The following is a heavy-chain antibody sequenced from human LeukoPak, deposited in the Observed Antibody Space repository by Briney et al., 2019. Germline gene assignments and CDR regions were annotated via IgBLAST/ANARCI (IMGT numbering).Heavy chain of an antibody. CDR2: ISSSSSYI. J-gene: IGHJ1*01. CDR3: ARDAYCGGGCWPRFQH. D-gene: IGHD2-21*02. Sequence: PGGSLRLSCAASGLTLSSYSMNWVRRAPGKGLEWVSSISSSSSYIYYADSVKGRFTISRDNAKNSLYLQMNSLRAEDTAVYYCARDAYCGGGCWPRFQHWGEGTLVTVSS. CDR1: GLTLSSYS. V-gene: IGHV3-21*01.